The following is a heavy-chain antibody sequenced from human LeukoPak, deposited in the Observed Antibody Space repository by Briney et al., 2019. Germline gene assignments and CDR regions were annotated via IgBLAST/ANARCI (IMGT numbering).Heavy chain of an antibody. CDR2: IGGGGTDT. D-gene: IGHD3-10*01. Sequence: GGSLRLSCAASGFTFSSYAMSWVRQAPGKGPEWVSAIGGGGTDTYYVDPVRGRFTISRDNSRNTVYLQMNSLRVEDTAIYYCAKSYSLGSFFDYWGQGVLVTVSS. V-gene: IGHV3-23*01. J-gene: IGHJ4*02. CDR3: AKSYSLGSFFDY. CDR1: GFTFSSYA.